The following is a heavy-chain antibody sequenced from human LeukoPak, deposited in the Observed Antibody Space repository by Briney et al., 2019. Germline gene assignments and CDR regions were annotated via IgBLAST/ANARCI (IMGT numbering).Heavy chain of an antibody. D-gene: IGHD2-2*01. CDR2: IYTSGST. CDR1: GGSISSGSYY. J-gene: IGHJ5*02. Sequence: TLSLTCTVSGGSISSGSYYWSWIRQPAGKGLEWIGRIYTSGSTNYNPSLKSRVTISVDTSKNQFSLKLSSVTAADTAVYYCARGGYCSSTSCYPIYWFDPWGQGTLVTVSS. CDR3: ARGGYCSSTSCYPIYWFDP. V-gene: IGHV4-61*02.